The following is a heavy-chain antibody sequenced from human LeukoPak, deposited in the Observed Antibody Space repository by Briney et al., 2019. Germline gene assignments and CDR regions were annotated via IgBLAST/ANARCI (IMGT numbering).Heavy chain of an antibody. Sequence: SVKVSCKASGGTFSSYAISWVRQAPGQGLEWMGRIIPILGIANYAQKFQGRVTITADKSTSTAYMELSSLRSEDTAVYYCAREELDLYYFDYWGQGTLVTVSS. CDR3: AREELDLYYFDY. CDR2: IIPILGIA. V-gene: IGHV1-69*04. D-gene: IGHD1-1*01. J-gene: IGHJ4*02. CDR1: GGTFSSYA.